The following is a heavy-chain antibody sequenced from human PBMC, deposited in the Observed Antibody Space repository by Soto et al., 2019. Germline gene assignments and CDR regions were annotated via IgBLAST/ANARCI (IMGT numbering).Heavy chain of an antibody. CDR2: IIPIFGTA. D-gene: IGHD5-12*01. J-gene: IGHJ2*01. V-gene: IGHV1-69*12. Sequence: QVQLVQSGAEVKKPGSSVKVSCKASGGTFSSYAISWVRQAPGQGLEWMGGIIPIFGTANYAQKFQGRVTIXXDXSXXTAYMELSSLRSEDTAVYYCAHGSDGYKDYWSFDLWGRGTLVTVSS. CDR3: AHGSDGYKDYWSFDL. CDR1: GGTFSSYA.